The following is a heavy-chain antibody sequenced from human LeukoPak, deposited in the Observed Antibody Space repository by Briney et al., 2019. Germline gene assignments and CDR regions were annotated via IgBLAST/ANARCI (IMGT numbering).Heavy chain of an antibody. J-gene: IGHJ4*02. Sequence: PSETLSLTCAVYGGSFSDYYWSWIRQPPGKGLEWIGEINHSGSTNYNPSLNSRVTISVDTSKNQFSLKLNSLTAADTAVYYCARKQLVPLAQSFDYWGQGTLVTVSS. CDR2: INHSGST. V-gene: IGHV4-34*01. CDR1: GGSFSDYY. D-gene: IGHD6-6*01. CDR3: ARKQLVPLAQSFDY.